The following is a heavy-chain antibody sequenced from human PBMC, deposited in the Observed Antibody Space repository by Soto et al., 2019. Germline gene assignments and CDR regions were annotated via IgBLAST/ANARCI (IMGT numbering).Heavy chain of an antibody. V-gene: IGHV1-69*06. CDR1: GGTFSSYA. Sequence: GASVKVSCKASGGTFSSYAISWVRQAPGQGLEWMGGIIPIFGTANYAQKFQGRVTITADKSTSTAYMELSSLRSEDTAVYYCARGRHYYDSSGYSPRSSYYGMEVWGQGTTVTVSS. CDR2: IIPIFGTA. D-gene: IGHD3-22*01. J-gene: IGHJ6*02. CDR3: ARGRHYYDSSGYSPRSSYYGMEV.